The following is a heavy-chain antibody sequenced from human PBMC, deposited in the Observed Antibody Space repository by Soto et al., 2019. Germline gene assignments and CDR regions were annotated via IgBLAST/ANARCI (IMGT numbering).Heavy chain of an antibody. Sequence: ASVKVSCKASGYTFTSYGISWVRQAPGQGPERMGWISAYNGNTNYAQKLQGRVTMTTDTSTSTAYMELRSLRSDVTVVYFCARGFLEWLSPSFDYWGQGTLVTVSS. CDR1: GYTFTSYG. CDR2: ISAYNGNT. D-gene: IGHD3-3*01. J-gene: IGHJ4*02. V-gene: IGHV1-18*01. CDR3: ARGFLEWLSPSFDY.